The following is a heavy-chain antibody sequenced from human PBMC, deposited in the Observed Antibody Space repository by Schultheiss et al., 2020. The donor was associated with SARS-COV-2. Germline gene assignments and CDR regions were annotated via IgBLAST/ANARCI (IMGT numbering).Heavy chain of an antibody. D-gene: IGHD3-22*01. CDR1: GGSISSYY. CDR3: AATRGNYDSSHWYFDL. Sequence: SETLSLTCTVSGGSISSYYWSWIRQPPGKGLEWIGEINHSGSTNYNPSLKSRVTISVDTSKNQFSLKLSSVTAADTAVYYCAATRGNYDSSHWYFDLWGRGTLVTVSS. V-gene: IGHV4-59*12. CDR2: INHSGST. J-gene: IGHJ2*01.